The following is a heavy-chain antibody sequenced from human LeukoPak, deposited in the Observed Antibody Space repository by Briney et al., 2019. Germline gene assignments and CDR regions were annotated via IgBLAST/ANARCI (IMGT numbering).Heavy chain of an antibody. Sequence: PGGSLRLSCAASGFTFSSYWMSWVRQAPGKGLKWVANIKQDGSEKYYVDSVKGRFTISRDNAKNSLYLQMNSLRAEDTAVYYCARAGYSSSWYGNYYYYYMDVWGKGTTVTISS. CDR2: IKQDGSEK. CDR3: ARAGYSSSWYGNYYYYYMDV. J-gene: IGHJ6*03. D-gene: IGHD6-13*01. CDR1: GFTFSSYW. V-gene: IGHV3-7*04.